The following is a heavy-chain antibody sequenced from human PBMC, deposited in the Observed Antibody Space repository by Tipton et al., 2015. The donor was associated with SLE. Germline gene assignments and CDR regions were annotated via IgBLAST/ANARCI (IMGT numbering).Heavy chain of an antibody. Sequence: LRLSCAVYGGSFSGYYWSWIRQPPGKGLEWIGEINHSGSTNYNPSLKSRVTISVDTSKNQFSLNLSSVTAADTAVYYCARGGGSSTSRYFDLWGRGTLVTVSS. CDR3: ARGGGSSTSRYFDL. D-gene: IGHD2-2*01. CDR2: INHSGST. V-gene: IGHV4-34*01. J-gene: IGHJ2*01. CDR1: GGSFSGYY.